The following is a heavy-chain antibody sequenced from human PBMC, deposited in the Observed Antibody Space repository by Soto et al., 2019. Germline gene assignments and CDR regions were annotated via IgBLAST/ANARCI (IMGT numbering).Heavy chain of an antibody. V-gene: IGHV1-46*01. J-gene: IGHJ4*02. CDR2: INPSGGST. Sequence: ASVKVSCKASGYTFTSYYMHWVRQAPGQGLEWMGIINPSGGSTSYAQKFQGRVTMTRDTSTSTVYMELSSLRSEDTAVYYCARALHRPPPTSDFWSGYHPHESVPPLAIWGQGTLVTVSS. CDR1: GYTFTSYY. CDR3: ARALHRPPPTSDFWSGYHPHESVPPLAI. D-gene: IGHD3-3*01.